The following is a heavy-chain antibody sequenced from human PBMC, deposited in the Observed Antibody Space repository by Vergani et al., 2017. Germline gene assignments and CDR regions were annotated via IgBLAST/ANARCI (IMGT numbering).Heavy chain of an antibody. J-gene: IGHJ3*02. CDR1: GYTFTGYY. CDR3: ASRLIAASAHDAFDI. D-gene: IGHD6-13*01. Sequence: QVQLVQSGAEVKKPGASVKVSCKASGYTFTGYYMHWVRQAPGQGLEWMGWINPNSGGTNYAQKFQGRVTMTRDTSISTAYMELSRLRSDDTAVYYCASRLIAASAHDAFDIWGQGTMVTVSS. V-gene: IGHV1-2*02. CDR2: INPNSGGT.